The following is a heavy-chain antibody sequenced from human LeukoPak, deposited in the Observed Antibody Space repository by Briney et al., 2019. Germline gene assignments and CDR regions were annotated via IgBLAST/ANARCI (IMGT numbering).Heavy chain of an antibody. D-gene: IGHD2-2*01. Sequence: GGSLRLSCTASGFTFGDYGISWFRQPPGKGLEWVGFIRSKTYGGTTEYAASVKGRFIISRDDSKSIAYLQMNSLKTEDTAIYYCPRGTYAFDYWGQGTLVTVSS. CDR2: IRSKTYGGTT. V-gene: IGHV3-49*03. CDR3: PRGTYAFDY. J-gene: IGHJ4*02. CDR1: GFTFGDYG.